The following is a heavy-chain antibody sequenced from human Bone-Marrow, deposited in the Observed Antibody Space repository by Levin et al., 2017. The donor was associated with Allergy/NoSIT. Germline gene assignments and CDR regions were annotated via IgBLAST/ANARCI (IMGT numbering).Heavy chain of an antibody. Sequence: PGGSLRLSCTVSNGSIGGYYWNWIRQPPGKGLEWIGYVSYSGNTPHNPALKGRVSMSLDTSKNHFSLTLTSVTAADTAVYYCASVRWQFGPRPHPSYNYDGFDVWGQGTPVIVSS. CDR1: NGSIGGYY. CDR3: ASVRWQFGPRPHPSYNYDGFDV. D-gene: IGHD5-24*01. V-gene: IGHV4-59*01. J-gene: IGHJ6*02. CDR2: VSYSGNT.